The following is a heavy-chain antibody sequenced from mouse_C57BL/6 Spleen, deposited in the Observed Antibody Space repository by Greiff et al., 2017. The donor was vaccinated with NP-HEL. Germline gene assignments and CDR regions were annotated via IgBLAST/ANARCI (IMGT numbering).Heavy chain of an antibody. CDR1: GYTFTTYP. CDR2: FHPYNDDT. J-gene: IGHJ2*01. CDR3: ARGGSNYEDYFDY. V-gene: IGHV1-47*01. D-gene: IGHD2-5*01. Sequence: VKVQQSGAELVKPGASVKMSCKASGYTFTTYPIEWMKQNHGKSLEWIGNFHPYNDDTKYNEKFKGKATLTVEKSSSTVYLELSRLTSDDSAVYYCARGGSNYEDYFDYWGQGTTLTVSS.